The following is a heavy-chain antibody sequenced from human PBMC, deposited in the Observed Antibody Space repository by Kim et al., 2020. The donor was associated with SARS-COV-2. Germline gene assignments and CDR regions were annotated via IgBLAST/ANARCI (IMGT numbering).Heavy chain of an antibody. CDR1: GFSFNKYA. CDR3: AKERYYGSGSDAMDV. Sequence: GGSLRLSCTASGFSFNKYAMSWVRQAPGMGLQWLSGTSGGGHTTLYADSLKGRFTMSRDNSKNTLYLQMNSLRVEDTALYYCAKERYYGSGSDAMDVWGQGATGTVSS. CDR2: TSGGGHTT. J-gene: IGHJ6*02. D-gene: IGHD3-10*01. V-gene: IGHV3-23*01.